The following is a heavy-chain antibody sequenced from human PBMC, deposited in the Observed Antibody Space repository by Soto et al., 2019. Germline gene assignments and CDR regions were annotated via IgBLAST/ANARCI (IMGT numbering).Heavy chain of an antibody. V-gene: IGHV4-39*01. CDR2: MYYTGNK. J-gene: IGHJ5*02. CDR1: GGSISSSTYY. Sequence: PSETLSLTCTVSGGSISSSTYYWDWIRQPPGKGLEWIGAMYYTGNKNYNPSPESRVTMSVDTSKNQFSLKLSSVTPTDTAVYYCARRSSSSLGSLFDPWGRGILVT. CDR3: ARRSSSSLGSLFDP. D-gene: IGHD6-6*01.